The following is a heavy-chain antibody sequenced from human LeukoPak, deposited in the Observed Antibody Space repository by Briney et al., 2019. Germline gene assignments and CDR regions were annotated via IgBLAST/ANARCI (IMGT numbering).Heavy chain of an antibody. Sequence: GESLKISCKGSGYSFTSYWIGWVRQMPGKGLEWMGIIYPGDSDTRYSPSFQGQVTISADKSISTAYLQWSSLKASDTAMYYCARQTYCGGDCYLSFDYWGQGTLVTVSS. J-gene: IGHJ4*02. CDR2: IYPGDSDT. CDR3: ARQTYCGGDCYLSFDY. D-gene: IGHD2-21*01. V-gene: IGHV5-51*01. CDR1: GYSFTSYW.